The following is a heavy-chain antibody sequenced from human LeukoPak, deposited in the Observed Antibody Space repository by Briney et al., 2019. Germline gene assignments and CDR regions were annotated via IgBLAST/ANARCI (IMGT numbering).Heavy chain of an antibody. D-gene: IGHD3-22*01. Sequence: ASVKVSCKVSGYTLTELSMHWVRQAPGKGLEWMRGFDPEDGETIYAQKFQGRVTMTEDTSTDTAYMELSRLRSDDTAVYYCARAEGRWLTFSDYYYGMDVWGQGTTVTVSS. CDR1: GYTLTELS. CDR3: ARAEGRWLTFSDYYYGMDV. V-gene: IGHV1-24*01. CDR2: FDPEDGET. J-gene: IGHJ6*02.